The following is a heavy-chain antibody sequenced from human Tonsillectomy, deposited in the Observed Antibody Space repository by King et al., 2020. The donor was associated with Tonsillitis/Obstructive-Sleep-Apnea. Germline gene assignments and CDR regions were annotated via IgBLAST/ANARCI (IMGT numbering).Heavy chain of an antibody. D-gene: IGHD4-11*01. CDR2: INPSDGST. V-gene: IGHV1-46*01. CDR3: ARDPSDYNNYYCYCYMDV. J-gene: IGHJ6*03. CDR1: GYTFTRFY. Sequence: QLVQSGAEVKEAGASVRVSCKASGYTFTRFYMHWVRQAPGQGLEWMGIINPSDGSTTYAQKFQGRVTMTRDASTSTVYMELSSLRSEDAAVYYCARDPSDYNNYYCYCYMDVWGKGTTVTVSS.